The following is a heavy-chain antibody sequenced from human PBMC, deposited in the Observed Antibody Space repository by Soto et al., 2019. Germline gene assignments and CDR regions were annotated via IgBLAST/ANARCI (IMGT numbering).Heavy chain of an antibody. CDR1: GFTVSSNY. CDR2: IYSGGST. J-gene: IGHJ6*02. CDR3: ARGSYDSSSYDYDGMDV. Sequence: EVPLVESGGGLVQPGGSLRLSCAASGFTVSSNYMNWVRQAPGKGLEWVSVIYSGGSTYYADSVKGRFTISRHNSKNTLYLQMNSLRAEDTAVYYCARGSYDSSSYDYDGMDVWGQGTTVTVSS. V-gene: IGHV3-53*04. D-gene: IGHD3-22*01.